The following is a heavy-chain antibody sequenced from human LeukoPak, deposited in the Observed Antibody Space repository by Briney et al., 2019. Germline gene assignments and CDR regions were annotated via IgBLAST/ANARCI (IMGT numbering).Heavy chain of an antibody. CDR3: ARVSPPEYYYGSGSYYKSYNY. V-gene: IGHV3-21*01. CDR1: GFTFSSYS. D-gene: IGHD3-10*01. CDR2: ISSSSSYM. Sequence: GGSLRLSCAASGFTFSSYSMNWVRQAPGKGLEWVSSISSSSSYMYYADSVKGRFTISRDNAKNSLYLQMNSLRAEDTAVYYCARVSPPEYYYGSGSYYKSYNYWGQGTLVTVSS. J-gene: IGHJ4*02.